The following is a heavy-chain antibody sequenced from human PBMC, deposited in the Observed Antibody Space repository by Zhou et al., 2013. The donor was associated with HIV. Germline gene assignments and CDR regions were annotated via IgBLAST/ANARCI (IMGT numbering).Heavy chain of an antibody. D-gene: IGHD1-26*01. J-gene: IGHJ5*02. CDR3: AIKGSENRGWFDP. Sequence: QVQLVQSGAEVKKPGSSVKVSCKASGGTFSSYGITWVRQVPGQGLEWMGGIIPIFRRANYAQKFQGRVTITTDESTNTAYMDLTGLGSEDTAMYYCAIKGSENRGWFDPWGQGALVTVSS. CDR2: IIPIFRRA. CDR1: GGTFSSYG. V-gene: IGHV1-69*05.